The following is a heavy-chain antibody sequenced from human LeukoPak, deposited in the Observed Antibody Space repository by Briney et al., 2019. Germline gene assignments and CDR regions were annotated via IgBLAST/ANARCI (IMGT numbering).Heavy chain of an antibody. Sequence: PGASLRLSCAASGFTFSSYTMSWVRQAPGKGLEWVSAISGSGGSTYYADSVKGRFTTSRDNSKNTLWLQMNSLRAEDSAVYYCAKAGTTSMDYSGMDVWGQGTTVTVSS. J-gene: IGHJ6*02. CDR2: ISGSGGST. CDR3: AKAGTTSMDYSGMDV. V-gene: IGHV3-23*01. D-gene: IGHD1-7*01. CDR1: GFTFSSYT.